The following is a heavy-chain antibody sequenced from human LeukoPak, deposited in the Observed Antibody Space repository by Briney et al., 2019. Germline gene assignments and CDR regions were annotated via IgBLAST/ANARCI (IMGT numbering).Heavy chain of an antibody. CDR1: GYTFTSYA. D-gene: IGHD6-13*01. CDR3: AREYGQQAIDY. Sequence: ASVTVSCKASGYTFTSYAMHWVRQAPGQRLEWMGWINAGNGNTKYSQKFQGRVTITRDTSASTAYMELSSLRSEDTAVYYCAREYGQQAIDYWGQGTLVTVSS. V-gene: IGHV1-3*01. J-gene: IGHJ4*02. CDR2: INAGNGNT.